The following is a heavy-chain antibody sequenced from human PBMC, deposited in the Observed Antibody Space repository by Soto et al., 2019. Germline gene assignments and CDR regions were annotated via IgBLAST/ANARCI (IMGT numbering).Heavy chain of an antibody. V-gene: IGHV4-39*01. J-gene: IGHJ4*02. CDR1: RGSISSGTNY. CDR2: IYYSGST. Sequence: SETLSLTCTVSRGSISSGTNYWAWIRQPPGKGLEWIANIYYSGSTFYNPSLKSRVTISLDTSKNQFSLKLRSVTAADTAVYYCARHEAGWYFDSRGQGTLVTVSS. D-gene: IGHD6-25*01. CDR3: ARHEAGWYFDS.